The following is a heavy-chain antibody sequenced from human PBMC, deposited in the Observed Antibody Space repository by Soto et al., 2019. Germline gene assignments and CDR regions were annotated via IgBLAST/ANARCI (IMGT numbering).Heavy chain of an antibody. D-gene: IGHD2-2*01. CDR1: GFTLSSYA. CDR3: AKEAGSSTSFGMDV. Sequence: GGSLRLSCAASGFTLSSYAMHWVRQAPGKGLEWVAVISYDGSNKYYADSVKGRFTISRDSSKNTLYLQMNSLRAEDTAVYYCAKEAGSSTSFGMDVWGQGTTVTVSS. CDR2: ISYDGSNK. J-gene: IGHJ6*02. V-gene: IGHV3-30*04.